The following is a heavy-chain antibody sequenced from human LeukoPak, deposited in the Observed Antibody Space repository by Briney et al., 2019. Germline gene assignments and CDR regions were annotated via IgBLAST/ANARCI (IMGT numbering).Heavy chain of an antibody. Sequence: SETLSLTWTVSGGSISSGGYYWSWIRQHPGKGLEWIGYIYYSGSTYYNPSLKSRVTISVDTSKNQFSLKLSSVTAADTAVYYCARDGGYCSSTSCYTPGYYYGMDVWGQGTTVTVSS. CDR3: ARDGGYCSSTSCYTPGYYYGMDV. CDR2: IYYSGST. J-gene: IGHJ6*02. V-gene: IGHV4-31*02. CDR1: GGSISSGGYY. D-gene: IGHD2-2*02.